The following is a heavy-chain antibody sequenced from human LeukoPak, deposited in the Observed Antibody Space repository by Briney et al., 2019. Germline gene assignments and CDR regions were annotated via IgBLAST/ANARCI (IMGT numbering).Heavy chain of an antibody. CDR2: INSDGRTT. D-gene: IGHD3-22*01. Sequence: GGSLRLSCAASGFSFNNAWMSWVRQAPGKGLVWVSRINSDGRTTTYADSVKGRFTISRDNAKNTLYLQMNSLRAEDTAVYYCAMIKEGWGQGTLVTVSS. CDR1: GFSFNNAW. J-gene: IGHJ4*02. CDR3: AMIKEG. V-gene: IGHV3-74*01.